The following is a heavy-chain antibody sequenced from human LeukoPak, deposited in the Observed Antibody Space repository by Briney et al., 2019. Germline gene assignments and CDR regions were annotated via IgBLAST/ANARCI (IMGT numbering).Heavy chain of an antibody. CDR2: IYYSGST. CDR1: GGSISSSSYY. CDR3: ARDIAAAGISVNFDY. D-gene: IGHD6-13*01. Sequence: SETLSLTCTVSGGSISSSSYYWGWIRQPPGQGLEWIGSIYYSGSTYYNPSLKSRVTISVDTSKNQFSLKLSSVTAADTAVYYCARDIAAAGISVNFDYWGQGTLVTVSS. J-gene: IGHJ4*02. V-gene: IGHV4-39*02.